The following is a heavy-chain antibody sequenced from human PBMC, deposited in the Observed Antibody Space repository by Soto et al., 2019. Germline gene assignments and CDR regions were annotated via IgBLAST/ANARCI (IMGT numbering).Heavy chain of an antibody. CDR3: ARVTTGTSQPSYYYGMDV. Sequence: QVQLVQSGAEVKKPGASVKVSCKASGYTFTSYGISWVRQAPGQVLEWMGWISAYNGNTNYAQKLQGRVTMTTDTSTSTAYMELRSLRSDDTAVYYCARVTTGTSQPSYYYGMDVWGQGTTVTVSS. CDR2: ISAYNGNT. CDR1: GYTFTSYG. J-gene: IGHJ6*02. D-gene: IGHD1-1*01. V-gene: IGHV1-18*01.